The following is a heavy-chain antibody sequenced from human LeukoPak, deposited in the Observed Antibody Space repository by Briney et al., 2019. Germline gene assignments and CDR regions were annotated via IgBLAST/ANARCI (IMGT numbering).Heavy chain of an antibody. J-gene: IGHJ4*02. V-gene: IGHV3-23*01. D-gene: IGHD3-3*01. Sequence: GGSLRLSCAASGLAFSSYAMSWVRQPPGKGLEWVSTISVASITFYADSVKGRFTISRDNSRNTEYLQMTSLRADDTAVYYCADYGVSGVRNNFYWGLGTLVTVSS. CDR1: GLAFSSYA. CDR2: ISVASIT. CDR3: ADYGVSGVRNNFY.